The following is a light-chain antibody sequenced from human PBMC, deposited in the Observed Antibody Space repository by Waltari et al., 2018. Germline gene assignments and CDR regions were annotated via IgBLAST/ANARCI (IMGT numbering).Light chain of an antibody. J-gene: IGKJ1*01. Sequence: IQLTQSPTSIYASVGASVTITCRAQQSVNDFLNWYHHKPGQAPKLLIFAASTLQSGVPNRFSGSGSGTDFALTINGLQPDDFATYYCQQGYRTWTFGLGTTVAI. CDR2: AAS. V-gene: IGKV1-39*01. CDR3: QQGYRTWT. CDR1: QSVNDF.